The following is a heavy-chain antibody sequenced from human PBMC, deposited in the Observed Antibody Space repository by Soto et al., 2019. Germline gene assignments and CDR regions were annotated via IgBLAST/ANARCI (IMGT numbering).Heavy chain of an antibody. J-gene: IGHJ3*02. V-gene: IGHV3-53*04. D-gene: IGHD3-22*01. CDR2: IFSGGST. CDR1: GFTDSNKY. Sequence: GGSLRLSCAASGFTDSNKYMRWVCPAPGKGLEWVSDIFSGGSTYYTDSVKGRFTISRHSSKNTLYLEMNSLRVEDTAVYYCATFYDSSAYTPSYAFEIWGQWTMVS. CDR3: ATFYDSSAYTPSYAFEI.